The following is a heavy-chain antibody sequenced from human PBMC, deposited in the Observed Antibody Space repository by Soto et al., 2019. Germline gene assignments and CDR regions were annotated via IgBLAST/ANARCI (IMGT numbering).Heavy chain of an antibody. V-gene: IGHV1-18*01. D-gene: IGHD1-1*01. CDR1: GYTFTSYG. CDR3: ARGRYGDY. J-gene: IGHJ4*02. Sequence: QVHLVQSGAEVKKPGASVKVSCKASGYTFTSYGITWVRQAPGQGLEWMGWISAHNGNTDYAQKLQGRVIVTRDTPKSTAYMELSSLISDGTAVYYCARGRYGDYWGQGALVTVSS. CDR2: ISAHNGNT.